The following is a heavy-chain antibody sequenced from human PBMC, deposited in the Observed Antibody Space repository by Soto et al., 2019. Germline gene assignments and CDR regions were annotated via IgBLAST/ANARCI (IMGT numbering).Heavy chain of an antibody. CDR1: GYVFKNYG. CDR2: TYPKEGGA. D-gene: IGHD4-17*01. V-gene: IGHV1-18*01. CDR3: ARDIDYDIDY. Sequence: QVQLVQSGAEVQKPGASVKVSCKTSGYVFKNYGIRWVRQAHGQGLEWMGWTYPKEGGANFAQNFQGRVTLTTDTPTSTAYIDLRSLRFDASAVYFCARDIDYDIDYWGQGPLVTVSS. J-gene: IGHJ4*02.